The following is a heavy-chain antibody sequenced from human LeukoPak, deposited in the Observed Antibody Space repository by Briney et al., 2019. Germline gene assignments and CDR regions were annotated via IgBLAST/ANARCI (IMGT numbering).Heavy chain of an antibody. CDR2: IRFDGSNK. CDR3: AKGGEQVTWNFQN. V-gene: IGHV3-30*02. Sequence: GGSLRLSCAASGFTFSNYGVHWVRQAPGKGLEWVSFIRFDGSNKYYADSVKGRFTISRDSSKNTLYLQMNSLRAEDTAVYYCAKGGEQVTWNFQNWGQGTLVTVSS. J-gene: IGHJ1*01. CDR1: GFTFSNYG. D-gene: IGHD1/OR15-1a*01.